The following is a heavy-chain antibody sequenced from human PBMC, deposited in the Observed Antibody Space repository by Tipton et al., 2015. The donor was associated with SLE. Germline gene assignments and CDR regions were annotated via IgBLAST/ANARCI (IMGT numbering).Heavy chain of an antibody. Sequence: TLSLTCAVSGGSISSSNWWSWVRQPPGKGLEWIGSIYYSGSTYYTPSLKSRVTTSVDTSKNQFSLSLYSVTVEDTAVYYCARQGTGFGSGRDDYWGQGILVTVSS. CDR2: IYYSGST. J-gene: IGHJ4*02. V-gene: IGHV4-39*01. CDR1: GGSISSSNW. D-gene: IGHD1-14*01. CDR3: ARQGTGFGSGRDDY.